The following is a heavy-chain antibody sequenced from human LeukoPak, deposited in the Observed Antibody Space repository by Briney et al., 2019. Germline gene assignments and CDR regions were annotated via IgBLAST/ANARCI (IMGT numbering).Heavy chain of an antibody. D-gene: IGHD2-15*01. Sequence: GGSLRLSCAASGFTFSSYAMSWVRQAPGKGPEWVSAISGSGGSTYYADSVKGRFTISRDNSKNTLYLQMNSLRAEDTAVYYCAKADIVVVVAAIRFDYWGQGTLVTVSS. CDR1: GFTFSSYA. CDR3: AKADIVVVVAAIRFDY. J-gene: IGHJ4*02. V-gene: IGHV3-23*01. CDR2: ISGSGGST.